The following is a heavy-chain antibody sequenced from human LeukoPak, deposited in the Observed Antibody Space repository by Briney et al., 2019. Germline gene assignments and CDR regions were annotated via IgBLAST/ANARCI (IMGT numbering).Heavy chain of an antibody. CDR1: GFTFSSYA. CDR3: ARDMMSSSWYNYYYGMDV. CDR2: ISYDGSNK. J-gene: IGHJ6*02. Sequence: GRSLRLSCAASGFTFSSYAMHWVRQAPGKGLEWVAVISYDGSNKYYADSVKGRFTISRDNSKNTLYLQMNSLRAEDTAVYYCARDMMSSSWYNYYYGMDVWGQGTTVTVSS. D-gene: IGHD6-13*01. V-gene: IGHV3-30*04.